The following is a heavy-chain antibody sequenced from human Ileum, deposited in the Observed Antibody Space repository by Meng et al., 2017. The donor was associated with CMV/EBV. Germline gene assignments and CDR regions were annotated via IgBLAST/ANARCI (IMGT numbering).Heavy chain of an antibody. Sequence: QVPLQQGGAGLLKPSGTLSLTCAVYGGSFSGYYWSWIRQPPGKGLEWIGEINHSGSTNYNPSLKSRVTISVDTSKNQFSLKLSSVTAADTAVYYCARGVAGGPFDYWGQGTLVTVSS. CDR1: GGSFSGYY. D-gene: IGHD2-15*01. V-gene: IGHV4-34*01. J-gene: IGHJ4*02. CDR3: ARGVAGGPFDY. CDR2: INHSGST.